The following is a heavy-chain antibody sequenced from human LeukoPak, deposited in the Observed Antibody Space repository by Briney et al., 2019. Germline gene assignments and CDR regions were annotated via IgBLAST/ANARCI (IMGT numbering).Heavy chain of an antibody. V-gene: IGHV5-51*01. J-gene: IGHJ6*02. D-gene: IGHD5-12*01. CDR2: IYPGDSDT. Sequence: GESLKISCKGSGYSFTSYWIGWVRQMPGKGREWMGIIYPGDSDTRYSPSFQGQVTISADKSISTAYLQWSSLKASDTAMYYCARQDRVDIVATTGCYGMDVWGQGTTVTVSS. CDR3: ARQDRVDIVATTGCYGMDV. CDR1: GYSFTSYW.